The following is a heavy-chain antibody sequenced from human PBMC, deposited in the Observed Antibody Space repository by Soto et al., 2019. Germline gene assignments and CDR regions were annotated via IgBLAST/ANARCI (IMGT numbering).Heavy chain of an antibody. D-gene: IGHD7-27*01. Sequence: PSETLSLTCTVSGGSISSYYWTWIRQPPGKGLEWVGYVYYSGTTYYNPSLQSRVTISVDTSKNQFSLKLSSVTAADTAVYYCARLPDWGGYYYYYMDVWGKGTTVTVSS. J-gene: IGHJ6*03. CDR1: GGSISSYY. CDR3: ARLPDWGGYYYYYMDV. V-gene: IGHV4-59*08. CDR2: VYYSGTT.